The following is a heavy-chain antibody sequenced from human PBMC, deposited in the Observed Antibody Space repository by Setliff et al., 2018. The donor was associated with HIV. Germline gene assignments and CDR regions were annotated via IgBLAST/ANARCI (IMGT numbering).Heavy chain of an antibody. Sequence: ASVKVSCKVSGYTLTELSMHWVRQAPGKGLEWMGGFDPEDGETIYAQKFQGRVTMTDDTSTDTAYMELSSLRSEDTSVYYCARGKAGTWGGYYYYDMDVWGKGTTVNVSS. J-gene: IGHJ6*03. CDR2: FDPEDGET. V-gene: IGHV1-24*01. CDR1: GYTLTELS. D-gene: IGHD6-13*01. CDR3: ARGKAGTWGGYYYYDMDV.